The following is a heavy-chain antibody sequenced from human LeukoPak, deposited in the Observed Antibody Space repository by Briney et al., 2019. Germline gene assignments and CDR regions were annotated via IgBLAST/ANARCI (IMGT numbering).Heavy chain of an antibody. Sequence: SSETLSLTCTVSGGSISSGGYYWSWIRQHPGKGLEWIGYIYYSGSTYYNPSFKSRVTISVDTSKNQFSLKLSSVTAADTAVYYCARDAVDAFDIWGQGTMVTVSS. J-gene: IGHJ3*02. CDR3: ARDAVDAFDI. CDR2: IYYSGST. V-gene: IGHV4-31*03. CDR1: GGSISSGGYY.